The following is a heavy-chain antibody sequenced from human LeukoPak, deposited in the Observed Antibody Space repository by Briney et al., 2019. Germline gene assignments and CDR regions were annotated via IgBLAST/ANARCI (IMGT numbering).Heavy chain of an antibody. CDR3: VRDQVYGGNSKAFDL. CDR1: GFTFHNYW. Sequence: PGGSLRLSCAASGFTFHNYWMSWVRQAPGKGLEWVANLKDDGYVKTYVDSVRGRFTISRDNAKNSLFLQMNSLRAEDTAVYYCVRDQVYGGNSKAFDLWGQGTMVAVSS. CDR2: LKDDGYVK. D-gene: IGHD4-23*01. J-gene: IGHJ3*01. V-gene: IGHV3-7*01.